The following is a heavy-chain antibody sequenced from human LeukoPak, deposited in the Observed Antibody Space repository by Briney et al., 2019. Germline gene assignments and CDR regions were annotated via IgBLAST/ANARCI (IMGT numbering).Heavy chain of an antibody. CDR3: AREGSSWVHDAFDI. Sequence: PSETLSLTCTVSGGSISSSSYYWGWIRQPPGKGLEWIGSIYYSGSTYYNPPLKSRVTISVDTSKNQFSLKLSSVTAADTAVYYCAREGSSWVHDAFDIWGQGTMVTVSS. V-gene: IGHV4-39*07. D-gene: IGHD6-13*01. CDR2: IYYSGST. J-gene: IGHJ3*02. CDR1: GGSISSSSYY.